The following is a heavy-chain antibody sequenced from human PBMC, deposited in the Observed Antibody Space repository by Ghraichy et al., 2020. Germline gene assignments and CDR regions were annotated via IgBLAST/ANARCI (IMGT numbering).Heavy chain of an antibody. Sequence: GGSLRLSCAASGFTFSNNAMIWVRQVPGEGLEWVSSISSSSSYIYYADSVKGRFTISRDNAKNSLYLQMNSLRAEDTAVYYCASQIDIVVVPAAPIIAGYYYYGMDVWGQGTTVTVSS. J-gene: IGHJ6*02. CDR2: ISSSSSYI. D-gene: IGHD2-2*01. CDR1: GFTFSNNA. CDR3: ASQIDIVVVPAAPIIAGYYYYGMDV. V-gene: IGHV3-21*01.